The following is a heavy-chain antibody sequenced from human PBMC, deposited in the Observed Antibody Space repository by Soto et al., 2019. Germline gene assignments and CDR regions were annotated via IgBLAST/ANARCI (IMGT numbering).Heavy chain of an antibody. CDR2: IIPILGIA. D-gene: IGHD1-1*01. CDR3: AKGRTGTTGTLFDY. CDR1: GGTFSSYT. V-gene: IGHV1-69*02. J-gene: IGHJ4*02. Sequence: QVQLVQSGAEVKKPGSSVKVSCKASGGTFSSYTISWVRQAPGQGLEWMGRIIPILGIANYAQKFQGRVTSTADKSTSTAYMELSSLRSEDTAVYYCAKGRTGTTGTLFDYWGQGTLVTVSS.